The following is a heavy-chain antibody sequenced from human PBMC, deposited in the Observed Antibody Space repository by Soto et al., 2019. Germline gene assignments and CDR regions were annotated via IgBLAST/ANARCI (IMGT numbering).Heavy chain of an antibody. CDR2: IYYSGST. J-gene: IGHJ4*02. V-gene: IGHV4-59*08. CDR1: GGSISSYY. CDR3: ARHVGSSGWYDYLDY. Sequence: PSETLSLTCTVSGGSISSYYWSWIRQPPGKGLEWIGYIYYSGSTNYNPSLKSRVTISVDTSKNQFSLKLSSVTAADTAVYYCARHVGSSGWYDYLDYWGQGTLVTVSS. D-gene: IGHD6-19*01.